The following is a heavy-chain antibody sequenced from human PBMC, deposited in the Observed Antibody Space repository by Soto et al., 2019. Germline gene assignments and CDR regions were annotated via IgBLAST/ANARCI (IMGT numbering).Heavy chain of an antibody. J-gene: IGHJ4*02. D-gene: IGHD2-15*01. CDR2: IIPIFTRT. Sequence: KVSCKASGGTFSTSSFVWVRQGPGQGLEWMGGIIPIFTRTNFAQKFQGRVTFSADESTRTTYMELRSLTSEDTAIYYCARDVVRSTAGDSWGQGTLVTVSS. V-gene: IGHV1-69*01. CDR3: ARDVVRSTAGDS. CDR1: GGTFSTSS.